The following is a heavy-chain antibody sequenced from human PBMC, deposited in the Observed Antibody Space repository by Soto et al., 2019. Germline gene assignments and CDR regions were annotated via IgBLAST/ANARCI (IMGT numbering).Heavy chain of an antibody. CDR1: GFTFSSYA. Sequence: EVQLLESGGGLVQPGGSLRLSCAASGFTFSSYAMSWVRQAPGKGLEWVSAISGSGGSTYYADSVKGRFTISRDNSKNTLYLQMNSLRAEDTAVYYCAKSTPVKYYYDSSGYPFDYWGQGTLVTVSS. CDR3: AKSTPVKYYYDSSGYPFDY. CDR2: ISGSGGST. D-gene: IGHD3-22*01. V-gene: IGHV3-23*01. J-gene: IGHJ4*02.